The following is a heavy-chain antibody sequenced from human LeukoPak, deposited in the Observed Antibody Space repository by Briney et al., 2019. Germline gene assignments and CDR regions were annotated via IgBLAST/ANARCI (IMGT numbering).Heavy chain of an antibody. J-gene: IGHJ3*02. D-gene: IGHD1-14*01. Sequence: GGSLRLSCAASGFTFSSYSMNWVRQAPGKGLEWVSSISRNSRYIYYADPVKGRFTISRDNAKNSLYLQMNSLRAEDTAVYYCARDLTPSACDIWGQGTMVTVSS. V-gene: IGHV3-21*01. CDR2: ISRNSRYI. CDR1: GFTFSSYS. CDR3: ARDLTPSACDI.